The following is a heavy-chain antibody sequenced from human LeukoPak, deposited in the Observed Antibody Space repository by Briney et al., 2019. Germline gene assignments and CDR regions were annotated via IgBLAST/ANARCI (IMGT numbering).Heavy chain of an antibody. CDR3: EKAPRRYSRTGGYFDY. V-gene: IGHV3-7*01. D-gene: IGHD6-13*01. CDR1: GFTFRRYW. Sequence: GGALRLSCAASGFTFRRYWMSSVRQAPGKGLEWVANIKQDGSEKYYADSVKGRFTISRDNSKNMMYLQVNSLRAEDTDVYYCEKAPRRYSRTGGYFDYWGQGTLVPVSS. J-gene: IGHJ4*02. CDR2: IKQDGSEK.